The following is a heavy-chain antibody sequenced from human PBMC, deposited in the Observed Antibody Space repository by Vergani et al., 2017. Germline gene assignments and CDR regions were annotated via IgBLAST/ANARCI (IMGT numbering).Heavy chain of an antibody. D-gene: IGHD1-7*01. V-gene: IGHV2-5*04. CDR2: IYWNDDQ. J-gene: IGHJ6*03. CDR3: VYRKTEGGTTGCFHPFYYYYYMDV. Sequence: QITLKESGPTLVKPTQTLTLTCTFSGFSLNTRGVSVAWIRQPPGKALDWLALIYWNDDQHYSPSLNNRVTITKDTSKNQVVLTMTNMDYVDTGTYYCVYRKTEGGTTGCFHPFYYYYYMDVWGKGTTVTVSS. CDR1: GFSLNTRGVS.